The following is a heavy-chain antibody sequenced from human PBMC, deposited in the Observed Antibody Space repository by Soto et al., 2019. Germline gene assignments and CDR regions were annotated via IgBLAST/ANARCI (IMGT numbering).Heavy chain of an antibody. D-gene: IGHD3-22*01. CDR3: ATRYYCDSSGSSLDY. V-gene: IGHV4-4*02. CDR2: IYHSGST. CDR1: GGSISSSNW. J-gene: IGHJ4*02. Sequence: SETLSLTCAVSGGSISSSNWWSWVRQPPGKGLEWIGEIYHSGSTNYNPSLKSRVTISVDKSKNQFSLKLSSVTAADTAVYYCATRYYCDSSGSSLDYWGQGTLVTVSS.